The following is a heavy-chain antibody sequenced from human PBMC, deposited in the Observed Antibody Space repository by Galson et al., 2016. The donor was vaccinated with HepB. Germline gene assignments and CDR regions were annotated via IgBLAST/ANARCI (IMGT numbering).Heavy chain of an antibody. J-gene: IGHJ5*02. V-gene: IGHV3-11*04. D-gene: IGHD3-10*01. CDR3: ARGLILSPFDL. CDR2: INASGSIR. CDR1: GFRSDDYY. Sequence: SLRLSCAASGFRSDDYYISWIRQTQGKGLEWISFINASGSIRHNADSVNGRFTISRDIARNSVHLQMSGLTVEDTALYYCARGLILSPFDLWGQGTLVIVSS.